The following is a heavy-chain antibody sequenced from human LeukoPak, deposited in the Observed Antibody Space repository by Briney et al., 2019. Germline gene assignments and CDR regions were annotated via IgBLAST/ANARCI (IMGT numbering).Heavy chain of an antibody. V-gene: IGHV3-15*01. CDR2: IKSKTDGGTT. Sequence: GGSLRLSCAASGFKFSSSWMSWVRQAPGKGLEWVGRIKSKTDGGTTDYAAPVKGRFTISRDDSKNTQYLQMNSLKTEDTALYYCTTYYYDSTSDFGYWGQGTLVTVSS. J-gene: IGHJ4*02. CDR1: GFKFSSSW. D-gene: IGHD3-22*01. CDR3: TTYYYDSTSDFGY.